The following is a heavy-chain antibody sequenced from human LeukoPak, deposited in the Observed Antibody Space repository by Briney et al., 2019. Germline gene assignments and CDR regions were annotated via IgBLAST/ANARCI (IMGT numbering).Heavy chain of an antibody. CDR1: GGSISSGSYY. J-gene: IGHJ4*02. Sequence: SQTLSLTCTVSGGSISSGSYYWSWIRQPAGKGLEWIGRIYTSGSTNYNPSLKSRVTISVDTSKNQFSLKLSSVTAADTAVYYCARAGIAVAAPPSFDYWGQGTLVTVSS. CDR3: ARAGIAVAAPPSFDY. D-gene: IGHD6-19*01. V-gene: IGHV4-61*02. CDR2: IYTSGST.